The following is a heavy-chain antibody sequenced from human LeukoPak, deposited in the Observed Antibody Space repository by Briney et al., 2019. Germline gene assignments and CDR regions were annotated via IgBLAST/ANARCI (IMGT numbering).Heavy chain of an antibody. D-gene: IGHD6-13*01. CDR2: ITGSGGNT. J-gene: IGHJ6*02. V-gene: IGHV3-23*01. CDR3: AKAASSSWPSYYYGMDV. CDR1: GFIFSSYS. Sequence: PGGSLRLSCAASGFIFSSYSMNWVRQAPGKGLEWVSVITGSGGNTYYADSVKGRFTISKDNSKNMVYLQMSSLRVDDTAVYYCAKAASSSWPSYYYGMDVWGQGTTVTVSS.